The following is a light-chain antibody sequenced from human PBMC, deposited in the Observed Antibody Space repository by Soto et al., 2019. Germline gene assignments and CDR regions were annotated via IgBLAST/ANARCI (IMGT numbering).Light chain of an antibody. Sequence: QSVRTQPASVSGSPVQSITISCTGTSSDIGSCDLVSWYQQHPGTAPKLIIYEVTKRPSGVSTRFSGSKSGNTASLTISGLQAVDEADYYCCSFADFTYVFGTGTKVTVL. CDR3: CSFADFTYV. V-gene: IGLV2-23*02. J-gene: IGLJ1*01. CDR1: SSDIGSCDL. CDR2: EVT.